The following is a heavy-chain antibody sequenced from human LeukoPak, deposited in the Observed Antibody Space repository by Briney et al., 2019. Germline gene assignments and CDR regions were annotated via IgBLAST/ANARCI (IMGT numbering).Heavy chain of an antibody. Sequence: PSETLSLTCTVSGGSISSYYWSWIRQPPGKGLEWIGYIYYSGSTNYNPSLKSRVTISVDTSKNQFSLKLSSVTAADTAAYYCARLVYNGSGIYHYFDYWGQGTLVTVSS. CDR2: IYYSGST. V-gene: IGHV4-59*08. D-gene: IGHD3-10*01. CDR3: ARLVYNGSGIYHYFDY. CDR1: GGSISSYY. J-gene: IGHJ4*02.